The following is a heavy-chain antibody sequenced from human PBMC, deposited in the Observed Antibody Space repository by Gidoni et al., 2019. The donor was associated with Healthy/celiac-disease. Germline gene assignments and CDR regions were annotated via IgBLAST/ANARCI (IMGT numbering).Heavy chain of an antibody. Sequence: QVQLQESGPGLVKPSETLSLTCTVSGYSLSSGYYWGWIRQPPGKGLEWIGSISHSGSTYYNPSLKSRVTISVDTSKNQFSLKLSSVTAADTAVYYCARGNPYSSSWYGDYWGQGTLVTVSS. J-gene: IGHJ4*02. CDR3: ARGNPYSSSWYGDY. CDR1: GYSLSSGYY. CDR2: ISHSGST. V-gene: IGHV4-38-2*02. D-gene: IGHD6-13*01.